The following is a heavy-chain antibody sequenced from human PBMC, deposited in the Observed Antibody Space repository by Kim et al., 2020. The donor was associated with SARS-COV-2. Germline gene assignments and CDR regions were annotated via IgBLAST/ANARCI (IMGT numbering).Heavy chain of an antibody. CDR1: GFTFTTYA. CDR3: AKGRDHSNSYFDY. V-gene: IGHV3-23*01. D-gene: IGHD4-4*01. J-gene: IGHJ4*02. CDR2: ISTSGGGS. Sequence: GGSLRLSCVASGFTFTTYAMNWVRQAPGKGLEWVSTISTSGGGSYYADSVKGRFTISRDNSKNTVYLQMNSLSADDTAVYYCAKGRDHSNSYFDYWGQGTLVTVSS.